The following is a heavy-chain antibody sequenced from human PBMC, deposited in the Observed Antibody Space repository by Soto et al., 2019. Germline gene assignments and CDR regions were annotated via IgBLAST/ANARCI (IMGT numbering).Heavy chain of an antibody. D-gene: IGHD3-3*01. V-gene: IGHV3-23*01. CDR2: ISGSGGST. J-gene: IGHJ6*03. Sequence: EVQLLESGGGLVQPGGSLRLSCAASGFTFSSYAMSWVRQAPGKGLEWVSAISGSGGSTYYADSVKGRFTISRDNSKNTLYLQMNSLRAEDTAVYYCARPPAPPIFGRGYYYYYMDVWGKGTTVTVSS. CDR1: GFTFSSYA. CDR3: ARPPAPPIFGRGYYYYYMDV.